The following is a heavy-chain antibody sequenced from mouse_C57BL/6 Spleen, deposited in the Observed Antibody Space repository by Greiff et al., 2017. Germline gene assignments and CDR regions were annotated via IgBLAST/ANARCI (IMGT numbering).Heavy chain of an antibody. J-gene: IGHJ3*01. CDR2: LSSGGSYT. D-gene: IGHD1-1*02. CDR3: ARHFDGGSSPFAY. CDR1: GFTFSSYG. V-gene: IGHV5-6*02. Sequence: EVKLVESGGDLVKPGGSLTLSCAASGFTFSSYGLSWVRPTPDKRLAWVATLSSGGSYTYYPARVKGRFTISRDNTKNTLYLPMRILKSEDTAMYYCARHFDGGSSPFAYWGQGTLVTVSA.